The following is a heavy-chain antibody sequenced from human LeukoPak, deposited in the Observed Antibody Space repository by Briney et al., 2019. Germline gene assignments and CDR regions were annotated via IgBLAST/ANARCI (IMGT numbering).Heavy chain of an antibody. CDR2: IYYSGST. D-gene: IGHD2-15*01. V-gene: IGHV4-39*07. CDR3: ARDRGPGYCSGGSCYPGFGYYYYMDV. Sequence: NPSETLSLTCTVSGGSISSSSYYWGWIRQPPGKGLEWIGSIYYSGSTYYNPSLKSRVTISVDTSKNQFSLQLSSVTAADTAVYYCARDRGPGYCSGGSCYPGFGYYYYMDVWGKGTAVTVSS. CDR1: GGSISSSSYY. J-gene: IGHJ6*03.